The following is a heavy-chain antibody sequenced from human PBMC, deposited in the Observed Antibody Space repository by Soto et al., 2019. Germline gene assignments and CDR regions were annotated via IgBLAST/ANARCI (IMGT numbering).Heavy chain of an antibody. V-gene: IGHV3-7*01. CDR3: ERVVRIADAFDH. J-gene: IGHJ4*02. D-gene: IGHD6-6*01. CDR1: GFTFSSYW. Sequence: PGGSLRLSCAASGFTFSSYWMSWVRQAPGKGLEWVANIKQDGSEKYYVDSVKGRFTISRDNAKNSLYLQMNSLRAEDTAVYYCERVVRIADAFDHWRPGTRVDVSS. CDR2: IKQDGSEK.